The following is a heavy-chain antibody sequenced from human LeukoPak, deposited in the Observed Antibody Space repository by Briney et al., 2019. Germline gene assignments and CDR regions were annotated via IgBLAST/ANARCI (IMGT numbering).Heavy chain of an antibody. CDR3: ASRITIFGVVKTYYYMDV. J-gene: IGHJ6*03. D-gene: IGHD3-3*01. V-gene: IGHV1-8*01. Sequence: ASVKVSCKASGYTFTSYDINWVRQATGQGLEWMGWMNPNSGNTGYAQKFQGRVTMTRNTSISTAYMELSSLRSEDTAVYYCASRITIFGVVKTYYYMDVWGKGTTVTVSS. CDR2: MNPNSGNT. CDR1: GYTFTSYD.